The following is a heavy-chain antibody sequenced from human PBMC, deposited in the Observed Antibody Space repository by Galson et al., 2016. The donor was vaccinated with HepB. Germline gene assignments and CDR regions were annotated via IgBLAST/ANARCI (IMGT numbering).Heavy chain of an antibody. D-gene: IGHD2-2*01. CDR3: ARGSSRQRWGSTTRYYGMDV. V-gene: IGHV3-13*04. Sequence: SLRLSCAASGFTFSRYDMHWVRQATGKGLEWVSAIGTAGDTYWPGSVQGRFTISRENAKNSLYLQMNSLRAGDTAVYYCARGSSRQRWGSTTRYYGMDVWGQGTTVTVSS. CDR2: IGTAGDT. J-gene: IGHJ6*02. CDR1: GFTFSRYD.